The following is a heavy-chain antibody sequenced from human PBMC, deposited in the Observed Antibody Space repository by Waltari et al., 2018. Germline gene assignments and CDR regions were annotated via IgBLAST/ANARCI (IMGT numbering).Heavy chain of an antibody. CDR3: AKSGNLAARPHFDF. CDR2: IKWDGGFT. V-gene: IGHV3-20*04. CDR1: CFSFDDYG. D-gene: IGHD6-6*01. Sequence: EVQLVESGGSLVRPGGSLRLSCAASCFSFDDYGMNWVRQVPGKWLEWVAGIKWDGGFTAYVDSVKGRFTISRDNAKNSVYLQMNSLRSEDTALYYCAKSGNLAARPHFDFWGQGTRVTVSS. J-gene: IGHJ4*02.